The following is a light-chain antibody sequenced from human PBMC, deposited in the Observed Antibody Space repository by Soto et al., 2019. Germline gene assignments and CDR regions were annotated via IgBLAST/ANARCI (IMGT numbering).Light chain of an antibody. Sequence: DVVMTQSPLSLPVTLGQPASISCRSSQSLVHSDGNTYLNWFQQRPGQSPRRLIYKVSSRDSGVPDRFSGSGSGPDFTLEISRVEAEDVGVYYCIQATHWPWTFGQGTKVEIK. CDR3: IQATHWPWT. CDR1: QSLVHSDGNTY. V-gene: IGKV2-30*02. CDR2: KVS. J-gene: IGKJ1*01.